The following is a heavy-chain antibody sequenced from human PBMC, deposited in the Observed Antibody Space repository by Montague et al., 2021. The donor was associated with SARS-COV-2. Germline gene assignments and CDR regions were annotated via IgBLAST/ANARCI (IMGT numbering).Heavy chain of an antibody. Sequence: SETLSLTCSVSGDSISNYSWSWIRQSPGKGLEWIGYIYYSGSTNYNPSLTSRVTISVDTSKNQVSLKLTSVTAADTAVYYCARYLRVTTVTSHMYHYAMDVWGQGTTVTVSS. V-gene: IGHV4-59*08. CDR1: GDSISNYS. D-gene: IGHD4-11*01. CDR3: ARYLRVTTVTSHMYHYAMDV. J-gene: IGHJ6*02. CDR2: IYYSGST.